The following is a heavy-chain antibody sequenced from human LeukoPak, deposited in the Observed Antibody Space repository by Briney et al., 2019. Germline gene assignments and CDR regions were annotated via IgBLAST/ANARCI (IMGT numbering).Heavy chain of an antibody. J-gene: IGHJ4*02. CDR2: IYYSGST. D-gene: IGHD5-18*01. V-gene: IGHV4-59*08. CDR3: ARLVRYSYGYYFDY. CDR1: GGSISSYY. Sequence: SETLSLTCTVSGGSISSYYWGWIRQPPGKGLEWIGYIYYSGSTNYNPNYNPSLKSRVTISVDTSKNQLSLNLSSVTAADTAVFYCARLVRYSYGYYFDYWGQGTLVTVSS.